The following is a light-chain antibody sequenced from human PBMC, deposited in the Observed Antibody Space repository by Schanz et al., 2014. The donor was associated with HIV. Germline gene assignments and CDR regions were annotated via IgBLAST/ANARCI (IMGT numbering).Light chain of an antibody. CDR3: QYFGNSGGT. CDR1: QSVSSN. Sequence: EIVMTQSPATLSVSPGERATLSCRASQSVSSNLAWYQQKPGQAPRLLIFGASSRATGIPVRFSGSASGTDFTLIISRLEPEDYAVYFCQYFGNSGGTFGGGTKVEIK. CDR2: GAS. V-gene: IGKV3-20*01. J-gene: IGKJ4*01.